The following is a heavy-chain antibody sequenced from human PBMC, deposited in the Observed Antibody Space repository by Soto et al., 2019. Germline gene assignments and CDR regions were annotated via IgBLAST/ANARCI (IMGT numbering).Heavy chain of an antibody. D-gene: IGHD2-21*02. Sequence: EVQLVESGGGLVKPGGSLRLSCAASGFTFTRYGMSWVRQAPGKGLEWVSSISSTTNYIYYGDSMKGRFTISRDNAKNPLYLKMNSLGAEHTAVYSGARESEDLTSNFDYWGQGTLVTVSS. V-gene: IGHV3-21*06. CDR2: ISSTTNYI. CDR3: ARESEDLTSNFDY. CDR1: GFTFTRYG. J-gene: IGHJ4*02.